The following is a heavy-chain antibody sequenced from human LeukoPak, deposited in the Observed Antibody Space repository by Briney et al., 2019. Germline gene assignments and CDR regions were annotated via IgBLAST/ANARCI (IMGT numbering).Heavy chain of an antibody. V-gene: IGHV4-61*01. CDR1: GGSVSSGSCY. D-gene: IGHD5-24*01. CDR2: IYYSGST. Sequence: KASETLSLTCTVSGGSVSSGSCYWSWIRQPPGKGLEWIGYIYYSGSTNYNPSLKSRVTISVDTSKNQFSLKLSSVTAADTAVYYCARQTRWLQKGWYFDLWGRGTLVTVSS. CDR3: ARQTRWLQKGWYFDL. J-gene: IGHJ2*01.